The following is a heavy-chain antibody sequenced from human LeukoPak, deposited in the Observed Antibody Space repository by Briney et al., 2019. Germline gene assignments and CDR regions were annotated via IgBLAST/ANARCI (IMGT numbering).Heavy chain of an antibody. Sequence: ASVKVSCKASGYTFTSYVIHWVRQAPGQRLEWMGWINAGNGNTKYSQEFQGRVTMTRNTSISTAYMELSSLRSEDTAVYYCARGRYDYVWGSYRHHDAFDIWGQGTMVTVSS. CDR3: ARGRYDYVWGSYRHHDAFDI. V-gene: IGHV1-3*03. J-gene: IGHJ3*02. CDR2: INAGNGNT. CDR1: GYTFTSYV. D-gene: IGHD3-16*02.